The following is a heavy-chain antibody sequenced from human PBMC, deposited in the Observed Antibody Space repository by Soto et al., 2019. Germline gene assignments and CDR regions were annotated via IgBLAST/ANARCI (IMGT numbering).Heavy chain of an antibody. D-gene: IGHD1-26*01. CDR2: IYYSGTT. V-gene: IGHV4-28*01. J-gene: IGHJ4*02. CDR3: ASREIQGPIDY. Sequence: QVQLQESGPGLVKPSDTLSLTCAVSGYSISSSNWWGWIRQPPGKGLEWIGYIYYSGTTYYNPSLKRRVPMSVDTSKNQFSLKLTSVTAVDTAVYYCASREIQGPIDYWGQGPLVTVSS. CDR1: GYSISSSNW.